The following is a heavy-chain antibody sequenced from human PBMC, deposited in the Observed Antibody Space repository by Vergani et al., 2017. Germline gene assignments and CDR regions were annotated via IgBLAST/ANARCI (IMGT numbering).Heavy chain of an antibody. CDR1: GMSIRNNNYY. CDR2: IYDSRNN. Sequence: QLQLQESGPRLVKPSETLSLTCSLSGMSIRNNNYYWGWIRQPPGKGMEWIGSIYDSRNNNYSPSLKSRVSISVDTSKNLFSLNLTSVTAADTAVYYCARHLRQLARNDVFDIWGHGTLVTVSS. D-gene: IGHD6-6*01. J-gene: IGHJ3*02. V-gene: IGHV4-39*01. CDR3: ARHLRQLARNDVFDI.